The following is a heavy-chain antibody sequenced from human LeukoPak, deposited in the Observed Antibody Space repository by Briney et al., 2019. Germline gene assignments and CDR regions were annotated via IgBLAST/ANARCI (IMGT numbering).Heavy chain of an antibody. Sequence: GGSLRLSCAASGFTFSSYGMHWVRQAPGKGLERVAVIWYDGSNKYYADSVKGRFTISRDNSKNTLYLQMNSLRAEDTAVYYCATDLSYGMDVWGKGTTVTVSS. CDR3: ATDLSYGMDV. J-gene: IGHJ6*04. CDR2: IWYDGSNK. V-gene: IGHV3-33*01. CDR1: GFTFSSYG.